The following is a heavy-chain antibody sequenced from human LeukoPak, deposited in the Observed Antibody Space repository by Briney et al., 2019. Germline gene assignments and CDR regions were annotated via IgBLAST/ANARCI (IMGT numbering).Heavy chain of an antibody. J-gene: IGHJ4*02. CDR2: ISSSSSYI. Sequence: PGGSLRLSCAASGFTFSSYSMNWVRQAPGKGLEWVSSISSSSSYIYYADSVKGRFTISRDNAKNSLYLQMNSLRAEDTALYHCARGDGSGYYYSRLGYWGQGTLVTVSS. CDR1: GFTFSSYS. V-gene: IGHV3-21*04. D-gene: IGHD3-22*01. CDR3: ARGDGSGYYYSRLGY.